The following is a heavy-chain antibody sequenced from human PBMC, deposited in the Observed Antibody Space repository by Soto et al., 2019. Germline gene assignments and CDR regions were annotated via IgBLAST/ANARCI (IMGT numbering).Heavy chain of an antibody. V-gene: IGHV1-2*02. CDR1: GYTFTDYY. D-gene: IGHD1-1*01. CDR3: AGNWNDGDDYFDN. Sequence: QVQLVQSGAEAKKPGASVKVSCKASGYTFTDYYIQWVRQAPGQGFEWMGWINPKSGGTSYAQKFQGRVTMTRDTSINTVYMELRRLRSDDTAVYYCAGNWNDGDDYFDNWGQGTLVTVSS. J-gene: IGHJ4*02. CDR2: INPKSGGT.